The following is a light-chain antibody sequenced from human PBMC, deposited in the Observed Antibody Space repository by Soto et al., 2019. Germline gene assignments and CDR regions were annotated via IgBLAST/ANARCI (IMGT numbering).Light chain of an antibody. Sequence: QSALTQPASVSGSPGQSITISCTGTSSGIRDYNYVSWYQQLPGNAPKLIMYEVSNRPSGLSNRFSGSKSGNTASLTISGLHAEDEADYYCSSKSHDCFGTGTKLTVL. CDR1: SSGIRDYNY. CDR3: SSKSHDC. J-gene: IGLJ1*01. CDR2: EVS. V-gene: IGLV2-14*01.